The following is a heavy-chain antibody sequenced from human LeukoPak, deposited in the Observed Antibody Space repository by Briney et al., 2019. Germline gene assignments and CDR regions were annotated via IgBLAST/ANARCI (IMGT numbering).Heavy chain of an antibody. J-gene: IGHJ6*03. D-gene: IGHD6-6*01. V-gene: IGHV3-20*04. CDR2: INWNGAST. Sequence: GGSLRLSCAASGFSFDDLGMTWVRQVPGKGLEWVAGINWNGASTGYADSVRGRFTISRDNDKNSLYLQMNSLRAEDTALYYCARAVCPTIKFCDSSYFMDVWGKGTTVNVS. CDR3: ARAVCPTIKFCDSSYFMDV. CDR1: GFSFDDLG.